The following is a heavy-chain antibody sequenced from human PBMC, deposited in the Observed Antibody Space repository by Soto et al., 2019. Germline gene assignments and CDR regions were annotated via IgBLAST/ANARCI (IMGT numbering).Heavy chain of an antibody. Sequence: PTLVNPTQTLTLTCTFSGFSLSTSGMRVSWIRQPPGKALEWLARIDWDDDKFYNTSLKTRLTISKDSSKNQVVLTMTNMDPVDKATYYCARMFHCSGGTCPFDYWGQGALFTVSS. V-gene: IGHV2-70*04. CDR3: ARMFHCSGGTCPFDY. J-gene: IGHJ4*02. D-gene: IGHD2-15*01. CDR1: GFSLSTSGMR. CDR2: IDWDDDK.